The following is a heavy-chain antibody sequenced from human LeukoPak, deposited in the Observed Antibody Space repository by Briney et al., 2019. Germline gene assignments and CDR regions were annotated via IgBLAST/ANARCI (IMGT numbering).Heavy chain of an antibody. J-gene: IGHJ4*02. D-gene: IGHD4-23*01. Sequence: GGSLRLSCAASGFTFSSYAMHWVRQAPGKGLEWVAVISYDGSNKYYADSVEGRFTISRDNSKNTLYLQMSSLRAEDTAVYYCARDPYYGGNSGRRLDYWGQGTLVTVSS. CDR2: ISYDGSNK. CDR1: GFTFSSYA. V-gene: IGHV3-30-3*01. CDR3: ARDPYYGGNSGRRLDY.